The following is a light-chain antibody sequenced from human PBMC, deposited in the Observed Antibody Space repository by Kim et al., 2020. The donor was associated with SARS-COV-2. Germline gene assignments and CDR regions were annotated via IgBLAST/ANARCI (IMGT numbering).Light chain of an antibody. CDR3: QAWDSSTAL. Sequence: VSQGQPATHPSYADKLGNKYASCNQHNPRHSPCLVIYQNSKRPSGIPELFSGSNSGNTATLTISGTQAMDEAHYYCQAWDSSTALFGGGTQLTVL. V-gene: IGLV3-1*01. CDR1: KLGNKY. J-gene: IGLJ3*02. CDR2: QNS.